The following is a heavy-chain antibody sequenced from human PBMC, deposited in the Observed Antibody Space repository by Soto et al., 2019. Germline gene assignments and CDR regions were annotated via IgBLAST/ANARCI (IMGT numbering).Heavy chain of an antibody. CDR3: ARDASPVTYHYYFDY. Sequence: QVQLQESAPGRGKLSGPLPFTCTVLGGPSVSNYWAWIRRPPGKGLEWIGRIYTSGSTNYNPSLKSRVTMSVDTSKNQFSLKLSSVTAADTAVYYCARDASPVTYHYYFDYWGQGTLVTVSS. CDR1: GGPSVSNY. CDR2: IYTSGST. D-gene: IGHD4-17*01. V-gene: IGHV4-4*07. J-gene: IGHJ4*02.